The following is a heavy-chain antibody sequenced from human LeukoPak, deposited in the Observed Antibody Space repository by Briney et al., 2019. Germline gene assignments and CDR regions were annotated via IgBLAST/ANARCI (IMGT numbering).Heavy chain of an antibody. Sequence: PSETLSLTCTVSGGSINGYYWTWIRQPPGKGLEWIGYIYYSGSTNYNPSLKSRVTISVDTSKNQFSLNLTSVTAADTAVYYCARFTPQGYGWGGYNRFDPWGQGTLVTVSS. CDR3: ARFTPQGYGWGGYNRFDP. CDR1: GGSINGYY. V-gene: IGHV4-59*01. CDR2: IYYSGST. J-gene: IGHJ5*02. D-gene: IGHD3-16*01.